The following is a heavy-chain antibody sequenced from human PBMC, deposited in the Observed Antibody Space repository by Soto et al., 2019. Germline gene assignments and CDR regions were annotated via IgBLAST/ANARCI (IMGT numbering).Heavy chain of an antibody. CDR1: GFTFSSYG. D-gene: IGHD6-19*01. CDR3: ARDGRQSSGWYGTGMDV. Sequence: QVQLVESGGGVVQPGRSLRLSCAASGFTFSSYGMHWVRQAPGKGLEWVAVIWYDGSNKYYADSVKGRFTISRDNSKNXXYLQMNSLRAEDTAVYYCARDGRQSSGWYGTGMDVWGQGTTVTVSS. CDR2: IWYDGSNK. J-gene: IGHJ6*02. V-gene: IGHV3-33*01.